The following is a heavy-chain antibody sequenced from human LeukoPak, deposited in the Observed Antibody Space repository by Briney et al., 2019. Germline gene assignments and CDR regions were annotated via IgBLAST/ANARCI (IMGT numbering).Heavy chain of an antibody. CDR3: AKPYYYGSGSTNWFDP. V-gene: IGHV3-30*18. CDR1: GFTFSSYG. Sequence: PGGSLRLSCAASGFTFSSYGMHWVRQAPGKGLEWVAVISYDGSNKYYADSVKGRFTISRDNSKNTLYLQMNSLRAEDTAVYYCAKPYYYGSGSTNWFDPWGQGTLVTVSS. CDR2: ISYDGSNK. J-gene: IGHJ5*02. D-gene: IGHD3-10*01.